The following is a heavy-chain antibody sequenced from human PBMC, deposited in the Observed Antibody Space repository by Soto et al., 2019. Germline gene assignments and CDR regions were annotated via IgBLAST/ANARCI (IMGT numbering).Heavy chain of an antibody. V-gene: IGHV3-23*01. Sequence: GGSLRLPCAASEITFSTYAMSWVRQAPGKGLEWVSAISGSGGSTYYADSVKGRFTISRDKSKNTLYLQMNSLRAEDTALYYCAKSFSSNWYDYFDYWGQGSLVTVSS. CDR2: ISGSGGST. CDR1: EITFSTYA. J-gene: IGHJ4*02. CDR3: AKSFSSNWYDYFDY. D-gene: IGHD6-13*01.